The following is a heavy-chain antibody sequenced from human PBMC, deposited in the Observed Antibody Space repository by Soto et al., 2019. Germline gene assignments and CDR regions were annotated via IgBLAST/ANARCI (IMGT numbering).Heavy chain of an antibody. Sequence: EVQLVESGGGLVKPGGSLRLSCAASGFTFSSYGMNWVRQAPGKGLEWVSSISSSSSYIYYADSVKGRFTISRDNAKNSLYLQMNSLRAEDTAVYYCARDLVPAADPDYYYYYMDVWGKGTTVTVSS. CDR3: ARDLVPAADPDYYYYYMDV. CDR1: GFTFSSYG. V-gene: IGHV3-21*01. CDR2: ISSSSSYI. J-gene: IGHJ6*03. D-gene: IGHD2-2*01.